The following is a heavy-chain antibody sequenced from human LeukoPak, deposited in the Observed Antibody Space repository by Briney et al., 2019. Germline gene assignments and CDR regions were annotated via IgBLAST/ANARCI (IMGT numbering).Heavy chain of an antibody. V-gene: IGHV1-18*01. CDR2: ISAYNGNT. CDR3: AKPPLPGYSYGYWVVYYFDY. Sequence: ASVKVSCKASGYTFTSYGISWVRQAPGQGLEWMGWISAYNGNTNYAQKLQGRVTMTTDTSTSTAYMELRSLRSDDTAVYYCAKPPLPGYSYGYWVVYYFDYWGQGTLVTVSS. CDR1: GYTFTSYG. D-gene: IGHD5-18*01. J-gene: IGHJ4*02.